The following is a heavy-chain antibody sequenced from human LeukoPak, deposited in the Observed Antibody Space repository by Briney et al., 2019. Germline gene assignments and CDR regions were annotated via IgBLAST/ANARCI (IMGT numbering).Heavy chain of an antibody. Sequence: PGGSLRLSCAASGFTFSSYSMNWVRQAPGKGLEWVSHIAASGTAMFYADSVKGRFTISRDNAKNSLYLQMNSLRGEDTAVYYCARTLSVGGYYNYWGQGTLVTVSS. J-gene: IGHJ4*02. D-gene: IGHD3-3*01. CDR1: GFTFSSYS. V-gene: IGHV3-48*01. CDR2: IAASGTAM. CDR3: ARTLSVGGYYNY.